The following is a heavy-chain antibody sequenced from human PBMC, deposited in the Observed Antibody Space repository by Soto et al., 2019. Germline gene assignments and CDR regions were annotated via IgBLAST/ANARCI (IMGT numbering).Heavy chain of an antibody. CDR1: AFTFSSYA. CDR2: ISGSGGST. D-gene: IGHD5-18*01. CDR3: AKMRGYSYGHQGGTDV. Sequence: EVQLLESGGGLVQPGGSLRLSCAASAFTFSSYAMSWVRQAPGKGLEWVSAISGSGGSTYYADSVKGRFTISRDNSKNTLYLQMNSLRAEDTAVYYCAKMRGYSYGHQGGTDVWGQGTTVTVSS. J-gene: IGHJ6*02. V-gene: IGHV3-23*01.